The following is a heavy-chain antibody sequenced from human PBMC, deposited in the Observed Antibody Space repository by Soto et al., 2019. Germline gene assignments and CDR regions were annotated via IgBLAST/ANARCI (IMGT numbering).Heavy chain of an antibody. CDR1: GVSISSDNW. V-gene: IGHV4-4*02. Sequence: QVQLQESGPGLVRPSGTVSLTCAVSGVSISSDNWWSWVRQPPGKALEWIGEIHHSGSTIYNPSPKSRVTMSVDPSKALFSLTLISVTAADTAFYYCASDQGSLPGDWGKGTLVSVSS. D-gene: IGHD6-13*01. CDR2: IHHSGST. J-gene: IGHJ4*02. CDR3: ASDQGSLPGD.